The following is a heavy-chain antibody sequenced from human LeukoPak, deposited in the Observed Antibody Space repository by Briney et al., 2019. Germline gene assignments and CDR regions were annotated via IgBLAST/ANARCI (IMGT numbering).Heavy chain of an antibody. J-gene: IGHJ4*02. CDR2: IDPSDSYI. CDR1: GDSLSSYW. D-gene: IGHD6-13*01. Sequence: GESLKISCKGSGDSLSSYWISWVRQMPGKGLEWMGRIDPSDSYINYSPSFQGHVTISADKSISTAYLQWSSLKASDTAMYYCARRPGIAAADTYFDYWGQGTLVTVSS. V-gene: IGHV5-10-1*01. CDR3: ARRPGIAAADTYFDY.